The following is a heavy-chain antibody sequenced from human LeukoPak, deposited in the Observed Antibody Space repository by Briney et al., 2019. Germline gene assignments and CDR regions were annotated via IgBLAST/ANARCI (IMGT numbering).Heavy chain of an antibody. CDR2: INHSGST. CDR1: GGSFSGYY. CDR3: ARDMTPYSSSWYNWFDP. D-gene: IGHD6-13*01. V-gene: IGHV4-34*01. J-gene: IGHJ5*02. Sequence: SETLSLTCAVYGGSFSGYYWSWIRQPPGKGLEWIGEINHSGSTNYNPSLKSRVTMSVDTSKNQFSLKLSSVTAADTAVYYCARDMTPYSSSWYNWFDPWGQGTLVTVSS.